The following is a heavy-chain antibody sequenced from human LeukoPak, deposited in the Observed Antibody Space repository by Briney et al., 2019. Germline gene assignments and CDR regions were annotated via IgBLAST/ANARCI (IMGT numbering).Heavy chain of an antibody. J-gene: IGHJ4*02. Sequence: GASVKVSCKASGYTFTGYYLHWVRQAPGQGLEYMGWINPNTGGTNYVQKFQGRVTMTRDTPISTGYMELSSLRSDDTALYYCARADGYNLGDFWGQGTQVTVSS. CDR2: INPNTGGT. CDR1: GYTFTGYY. D-gene: IGHD5-24*01. CDR3: ARADGYNLGDF. V-gene: IGHV1-2*02.